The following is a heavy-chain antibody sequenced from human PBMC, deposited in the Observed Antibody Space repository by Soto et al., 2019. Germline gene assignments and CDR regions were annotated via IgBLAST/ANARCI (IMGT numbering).Heavy chain of an antibody. J-gene: IGHJ6*03. CDR1: GGSISSYY. D-gene: IGHD4-17*01. CDR2: IYYSGST. V-gene: IGHV4-59*01. CDR3: ARVKRVTTRGYYYYYMDV. Sequence: SSETLSLTCTVSGGSISSYYWSWIRQPPGKGLEWIGYIYYSGSTNYNPSLKSRVTISVDTSKNQFSLKLSSVTAADTAVYYCARVKRVTTRGYYYYYMDVWGKGTTVTSP.